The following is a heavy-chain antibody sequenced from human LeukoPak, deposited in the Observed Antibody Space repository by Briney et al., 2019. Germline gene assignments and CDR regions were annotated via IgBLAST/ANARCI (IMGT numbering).Heavy chain of an antibody. Sequence: GGSLRLSCAASGFTFDDYAMHWGRQAPGKGLEGVSLISWDGGSTYYADSVKGRFTISRDNSKNSLYLQMNSLRAEDTALYYCAKDSFRGWGRRDYFDYWGQGTLLTVSS. CDR2: ISWDGGST. D-gene: IGHD2-15*01. V-gene: IGHV3-43D*03. CDR1: GFTFDDYA. CDR3: AKDSFRGWGRRDYFDY. J-gene: IGHJ4*02.